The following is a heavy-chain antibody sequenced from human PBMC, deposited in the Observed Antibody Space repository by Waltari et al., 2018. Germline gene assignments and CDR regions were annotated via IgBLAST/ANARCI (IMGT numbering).Heavy chain of an antibody. V-gene: IGHV3-7*01. J-gene: IGHJ5*02. CDR3: AREGCSGGSCYSYWFDP. CDR1: GFTFSSYW. D-gene: IGHD2-15*01. Sequence: EVQLVESGGGVVQPGGSLRLSCAASGFTFSSYWMSWVRQAPGKGREWVANIKQDGSEKYYVDSVKGRFTISRDNAKNSLYLQMTSLRAEDTAVYYCAREGCSGGSCYSYWFDPWGQGTLVTVSS. CDR2: IKQDGSEK.